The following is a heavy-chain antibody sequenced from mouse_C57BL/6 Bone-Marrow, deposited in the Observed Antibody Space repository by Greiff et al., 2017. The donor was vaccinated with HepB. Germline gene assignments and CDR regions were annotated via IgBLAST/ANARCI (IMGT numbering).Heavy chain of an antibody. D-gene: IGHD2-12*01. V-gene: IGHV1-5*01. J-gene: IGHJ2*01. CDR3: TRPYDVDY. CDR2: IYPGNSDT. Sequence: EVMLMESGTVLARPGASVTMSCKTSGYTFTSYWMHWVKQRPGQGLEWIGAIYPGNSDTSYNQKFTGKAKLTAVTSASTAYMALSSLTNEDSAVYYCTRPYDVDYWGQGTTLTVSS. CDR1: GYTFTSYW.